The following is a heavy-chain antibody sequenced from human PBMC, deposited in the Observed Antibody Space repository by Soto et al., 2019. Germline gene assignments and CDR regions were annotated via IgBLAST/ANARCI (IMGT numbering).Heavy chain of an antibody. Sequence: GGYLRLSCAASQFTFSSYAMHWVRQAPGKGLEWVAVISYDGSNKYYADSVKGRFTISRDNSKNTLYLQMNSLRAEDTAVYYCARAEGGSGSYYYYGMDFWGQGTTVTVSS. D-gene: IGHD3-10*01. CDR3: ARAEGGSGSYYYYGMDF. CDR1: QFTFSSYA. V-gene: IGHV3-30-3*01. J-gene: IGHJ6*02. CDR2: ISYDGSNK.